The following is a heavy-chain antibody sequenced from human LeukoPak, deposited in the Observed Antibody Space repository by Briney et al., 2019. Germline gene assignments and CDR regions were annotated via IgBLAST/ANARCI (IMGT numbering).Heavy chain of an antibody. V-gene: IGHV1-18*01. D-gene: IGHD6-6*01. J-gene: IGHJ5*02. CDR3: AREGISSLFMRNVVNWFDP. CDR2: ISAYNGNT. CDR1: GYTFTIYG. Sequence: ASVTVSFTASGYTFTIYGISWVRQAPGQGREWMGWISAYNGNTNYTQKLQGRVTMTTDTSTSTAYMELRSLRSDDTAVYYCAREGISSLFMRNVVNWFDPWGQGTLVTVSS.